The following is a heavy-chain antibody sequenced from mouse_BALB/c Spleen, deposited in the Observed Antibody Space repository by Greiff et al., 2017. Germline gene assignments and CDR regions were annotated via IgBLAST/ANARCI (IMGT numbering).Heavy chain of an antibody. J-gene: IGHJ3*01. D-gene: IGHD2-4*01. Sequence: EVKLVESGGGLVKPGGSLKLSCAASGFTFSSYAMSWVRQSPEKRLEWVAEISSGGSYTYYPDTVTGRITISRDNAKNTLYLEMSSLRSEDTAMYYCARERGNDYRFAYWGQGTLVTVSA. CDR1: GFTFSSYA. CDR3: ARERGNDYRFAY. CDR2: ISSGGSYT. V-gene: IGHV5-9-4*01.